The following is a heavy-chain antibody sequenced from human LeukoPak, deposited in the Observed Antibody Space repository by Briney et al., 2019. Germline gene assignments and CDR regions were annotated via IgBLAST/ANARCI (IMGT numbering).Heavy chain of an antibody. CDR1: GGSISSGGYY. D-gene: IGHD3-22*01. V-gene: IGHV4-31*03. CDR3: ARDNYDSSGYFFDY. Sequence: TXXGGSISSGGYYWRWIRQHPGKGLEWIGYIYYSGSTYYNPALKSRITISVNTSKNQFSLKLSSVTAADTAVYYCARDNYDSSGYFFDYWGQGTLVTVSS. CDR2: IYYSGST. J-gene: IGHJ4*02.